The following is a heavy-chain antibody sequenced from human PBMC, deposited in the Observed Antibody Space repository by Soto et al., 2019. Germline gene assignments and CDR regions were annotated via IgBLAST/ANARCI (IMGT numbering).Heavy chain of an antibody. D-gene: IGHD2-15*01. CDR2: IDPSDSQT. CDR1: AYSFAGYW. V-gene: IGHV5-10-1*01. Sequence: GESLKISCKGSAYSFAGYWITWLRQKPGKGLEWMGRIDPSDSQTYYSPSFRGHVTISATKSMTTVFLQWSSLRASDTAMYYCARQLYDSATGPNIQYYCYYWGRGRRLTVFS. CDR3: ARQLYDSATGPNIQYYCYY. J-gene: IGHJ4*01.